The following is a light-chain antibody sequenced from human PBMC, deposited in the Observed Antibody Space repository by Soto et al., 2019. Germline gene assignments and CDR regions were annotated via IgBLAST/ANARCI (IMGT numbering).Light chain of an antibody. Sequence: QSALTQPASVSGSPGQSITISCTGTSSDVGGYNYVSWYQQHPGKAPKLMIYDVSNRPSGVSNRFSCSKSGNTASLTISWLQAEDEADYYCSPYSSSSTVVFGGRTKLTVL. CDR2: DVS. V-gene: IGLV2-14*01. J-gene: IGLJ2*01. CDR3: SPYSSSSTVV. CDR1: SSDVGGYNY.